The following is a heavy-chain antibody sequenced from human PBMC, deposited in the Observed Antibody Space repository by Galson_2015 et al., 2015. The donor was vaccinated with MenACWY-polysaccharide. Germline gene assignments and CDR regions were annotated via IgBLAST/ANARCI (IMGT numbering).Heavy chain of an antibody. CDR3: AKDIFLEDYDSSGYSD. V-gene: IGHV3-30*02. CDR2: IRYDGSNK. Sequence: SLRLSCAASGFTFSSYGMHWVRQAPGKGLEWVAFIRYDGSNKYYADSVKGRFTISRDNSKNTLYLQMNSLRAEDTAVYYCAKDIFLEDYDSSGYSDWGQGTLVTVSS. D-gene: IGHD3-22*01. J-gene: IGHJ4*02. CDR1: GFTFSSYG.